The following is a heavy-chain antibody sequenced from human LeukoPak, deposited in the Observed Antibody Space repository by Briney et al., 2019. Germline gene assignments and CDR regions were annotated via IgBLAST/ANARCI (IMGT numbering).Heavy chain of an antibody. V-gene: IGHV1-18*04. CDR3: ARANYGDYQYYFDY. CDR2: ISAYNGNT. D-gene: IGHD4-17*01. CDR1: DYTFTSYG. Sequence: ASVKVSCKASDYTFTSYGISWVRQAPGQGLEWMGWISAYNGNTNYAQKLQGRVTMTTDTSTSTAYMELRSLRSDDTAVYYCARANYGDYQYYFDYWGQGTLVTVSS. J-gene: IGHJ4*02.